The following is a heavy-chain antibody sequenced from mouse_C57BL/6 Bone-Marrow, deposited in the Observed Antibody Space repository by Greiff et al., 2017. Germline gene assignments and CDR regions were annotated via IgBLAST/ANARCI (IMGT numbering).Heavy chain of an antibody. Sequence: VQLQQPGAELVRPGSSVKLSCKASGYTFTSYWMHWVKQRPIQGLEWIGNIDPSDSETHYNQKFKDKATLTVDKASSTSYMQLTSLTSEDTAVYYCTPHYYGSSSAWFAYWGQGTLVTVSA. J-gene: IGHJ3*01. CDR1: GYTFTSYW. D-gene: IGHD1-1*01. V-gene: IGHV1-52*01. CDR3: TPHYYGSSSAWFAY. CDR2: IDPSDSET.